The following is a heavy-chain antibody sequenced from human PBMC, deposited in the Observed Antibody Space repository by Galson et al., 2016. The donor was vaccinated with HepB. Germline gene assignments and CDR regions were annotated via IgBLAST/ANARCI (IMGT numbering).Heavy chain of an antibody. D-gene: IGHD3-10*01. CDR3: TQAGGDY. CDR2: IKNKAEGGTT. Sequence: LRLSCAASGLTLSEAWMSWVRQAPGKGLEWVGHIKNKAEGGTTDYAAAVRDRFSISRDDSKNTVYLQMNSLKTEDTAVYYCTQAGGDYWGQGVLVTVSS. CDR1: GLTLSEAW. V-gene: IGHV3-15*01. J-gene: IGHJ4*02.